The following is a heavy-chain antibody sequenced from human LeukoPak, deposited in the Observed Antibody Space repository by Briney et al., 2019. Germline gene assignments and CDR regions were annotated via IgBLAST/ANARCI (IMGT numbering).Heavy chain of an antibody. V-gene: IGHV4-30-2*01. CDR2: IYHSGST. Sequence: PSETLSLTCTVSGGSISSGSYYWSWIRQPPGKGLEWIGYIYHSGSTYYNPSLKSRVTISVDRSKNQFSLKLSSVTAADTAVYYCAREYTVVVPAAPRVWFDPWGQGTLVTVSS. CDR1: GGSISSGSYY. D-gene: IGHD2-2*01. J-gene: IGHJ5*02. CDR3: AREYTVVVPAAPRVWFDP.